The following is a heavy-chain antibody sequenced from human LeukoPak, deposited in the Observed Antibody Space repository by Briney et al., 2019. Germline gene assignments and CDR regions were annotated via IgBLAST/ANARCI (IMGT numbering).Heavy chain of an antibody. CDR2: IYYSGST. CDR1: GGSISSSSYY. D-gene: IGHD6-13*01. Sequence: SETLSLTCTVSGGSISSSSYYWGWIRQPPGKGLEWIGSIYYSGSTYYNPSLKSRVTISVDTSKNQFSLKLSSVTAADTAVYYCARQGSSSWYYYYGMDVWGQGTTVTVSS. CDR3: ARQGSSSWYYYYGMDV. J-gene: IGHJ6*02. V-gene: IGHV4-39*01.